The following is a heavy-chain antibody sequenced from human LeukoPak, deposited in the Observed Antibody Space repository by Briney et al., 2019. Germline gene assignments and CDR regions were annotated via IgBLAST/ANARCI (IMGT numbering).Heavy chain of an antibody. V-gene: IGHV3-21*01. D-gene: IGHD3-9*01. CDR3: ARDQEASFDWLLPTSLDY. CDR2: ISHSSSYI. Sequence: GGSLRLSCAASGFTFSSYSMNWVRQAPGKGLEWVSSISHSSSYIHYADSVKGRFTISRDNAKSSLYLQMNSLRDEDTAVYYCARDQEASFDWLLPTSLDYWGQGTLVTVSS. CDR1: GFTFSSYS. J-gene: IGHJ4*02.